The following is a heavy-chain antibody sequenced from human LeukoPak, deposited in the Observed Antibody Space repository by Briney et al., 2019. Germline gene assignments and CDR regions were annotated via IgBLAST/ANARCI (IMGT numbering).Heavy chain of an antibody. CDR1: GGSISSSNW. J-gene: IGHJ6*02. D-gene: IGHD3-9*01. CDR2: IYHSGST. CDR3: ARAGVDFDSQLYGVDV. V-gene: IGHV4-4*02. Sequence: SGTLSLTCAVSGGSISSSNWWSWVRQPPGKGLEWIGEIYHSGSTNYNPSLKSRVTISVDKSKNQFSLKLSSVTAADTAVYYCARAGVDFDSQLYGVDVWGQGTTVTVSS.